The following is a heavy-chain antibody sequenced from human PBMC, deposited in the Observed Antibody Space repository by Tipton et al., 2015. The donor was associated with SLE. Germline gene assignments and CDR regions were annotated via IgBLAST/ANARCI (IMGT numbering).Heavy chain of an antibody. V-gene: IGHV4-34*01. J-gene: IGHJ6*02. CDR2: INHTGST. CDR3: ARRRDGLWNGLYYYGLDV. D-gene: IGHD3-3*01. Sequence: TLSLTCAVYSGPFSGYFWSWIRPPPGKGLEWIGEINHTGSTNYNPSLNSRVTISLDTSKNQFSLKLTSVTAADTAVYYCARRRDGLWNGLYYYGLDVWGQGTTVTVSS. CDR1: SGPFSGYF.